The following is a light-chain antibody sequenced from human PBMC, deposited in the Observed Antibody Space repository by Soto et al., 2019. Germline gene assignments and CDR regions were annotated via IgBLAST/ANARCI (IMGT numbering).Light chain of an antibody. CDR1: QSISSY. CDR3: QQRSNWPLT. J-gene: IGKJ4*01. Sequence: DTQMNQSPSSLSASVGDSIAITCRASQSISSYLNWYQQKPGKAPKLLISAASILQSGVPSRFSGSGSGTDFPLTISNLPPEDFAVYYCQQRSNWPLTFGGGTKVDIK. V-gene: IGKV1-39*01. CDR2: AAS.